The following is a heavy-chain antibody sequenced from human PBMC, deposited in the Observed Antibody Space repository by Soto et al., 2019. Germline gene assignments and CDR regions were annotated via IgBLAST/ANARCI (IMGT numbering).Heavy chain of an antibody. D-gene: IGHD2-2*02. V-gene: IGHV4-31*03. Sequence: LSLTCTVSGGSISSGGDYWSWIRQHPGKGLEWIGYIYYRGVSYYNPSLKSRVTISVDTSKNQFSLKLSSVTAADTAVYYCARGTGPAAILGRLFALWGQGTLGTVS. CDR2: IYYRGVS. J-gene: IGHJ5*02. CDR1: GGSISSGGDY. CDR3: ARGTGPAAILGRLFAL.